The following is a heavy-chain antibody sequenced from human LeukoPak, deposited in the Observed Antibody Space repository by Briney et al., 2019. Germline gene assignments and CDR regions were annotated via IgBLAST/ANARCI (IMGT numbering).Heavy chain of an antibody. J-gene: IGHJ4*02. D-gene: IGHD6-19*01. CDR3: ARDRSRVAVAGLGAY. CDR2: ISAYNGNT. CDR1: GYTFTGYY. V-gene: IGHV1-18*04. Sequence: GASVKVSCKASGYTFTGYYMHWVRQAPGQGLEWMGWISAYNGNTNYAQKLQGRVTMTTDTSTSTAYMELRSLRSDDTAVYYCARDRSRVAVAGLGAYWGQGTLVTVSS.